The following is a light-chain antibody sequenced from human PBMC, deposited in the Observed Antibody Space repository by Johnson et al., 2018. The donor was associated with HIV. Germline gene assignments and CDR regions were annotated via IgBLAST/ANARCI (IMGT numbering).Light chain of an antibody. CDR2: EDN. Sequence: QSMLTQPLSMSAAPGQKVTISCSGSSSNIGKNYVSWYQHLPGTAPKLLIYEDNKRPSGIPDRFSGSKSATSATLGITGLQTGDEADYYCGTWDSSLSAGIFGTGTKVTVL. CDR3: GTWDSSLSAGI. V-gene: IGLV1-51*02. J-gene: IGLJ1*01. CDR1: SSNIGKNY.